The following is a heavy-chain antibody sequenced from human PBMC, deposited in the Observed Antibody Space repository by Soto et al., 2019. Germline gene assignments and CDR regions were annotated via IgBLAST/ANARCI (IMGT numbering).Heavy chain of an antibody. CDR3: THTLRWLYFAL. CDR1: GFSLSTSGVG. D-gene: IGHD3-22*01. Sequence: QITLKESGPTLVKPTQTLTLTCTFSGFSLSTSGVGVGWIRQPPGKALEWLALIYWDDSERYSPSLKSRLTITKDTSKNQVVLTLPTMDPVDTATYYCTHTLRWLYFALWGRGTLVTVSS. V-gene: IGHV2-5*02. CDR2: IYWDDSE. J-gene: IGHJ2*01.